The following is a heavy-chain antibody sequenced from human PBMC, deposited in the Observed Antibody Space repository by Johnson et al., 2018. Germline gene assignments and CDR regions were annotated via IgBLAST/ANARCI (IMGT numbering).Heavy chain of an antibody. CDR1: GYTFTSYD. D-gene: IGHD3-22*01. Sequence: QVRLGESGAEVKKPGASVKVCCKASGYTFTSYDINWVRQATGQGLEWMGWMNPNSGNTGYAQKFQGRVTITADESTSTAYMELSSLRSEDTAVYYWARARYDTSGYSIQHGGQGTLVTVSS. V-gene: IGHV1-8*01. CDR3: ARARYDTSGYSIQH. CDR2: MNPNSGNT. J-gene: IGHJ1*01.